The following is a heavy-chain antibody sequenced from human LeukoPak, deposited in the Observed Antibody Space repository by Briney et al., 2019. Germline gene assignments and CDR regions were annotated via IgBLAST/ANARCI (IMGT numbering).Heavy chain of an antibody. CDR1: GGTFSSYA. D-gene: IGHD1-26*01. CDR3: ARERGAPPFGAFDI. CDR2: IIPIFGTA. J-gene: IGHJ3*02. V-gene: IGHV1-69*13. Sequence: ASVKVSCKASGGTFSSYAISWVRQAPGRGLEWMGGIIPIFGTANYAQKFQGRVTITADESTSTAYMELSSLRSEDTAVYYCARERGAPPFGAFDIWGQGTMVTVSS.